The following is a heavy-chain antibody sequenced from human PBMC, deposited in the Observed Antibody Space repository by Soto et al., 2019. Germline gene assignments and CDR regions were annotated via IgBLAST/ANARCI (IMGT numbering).Heavy chain of an antibody. CDR1: GFTFSSYC. CDR2: ISGSGGST. Sequence: GGSLRLSCAASGFTFSSYCMNWVRQAPGKGLEWVSAISGSGGSTYYADSVKGRFTISRDNSKNTLYLQMNSLRAEDTAVYYCAKDPYSGYPKHYFDYWGQGTLVTVSS. CDR3: AKDPYSGYPKHYFDY. J-gene: IGHJ4*02. V-gene: IGHV3-23*01. D-gene: IGHD5-12*01.